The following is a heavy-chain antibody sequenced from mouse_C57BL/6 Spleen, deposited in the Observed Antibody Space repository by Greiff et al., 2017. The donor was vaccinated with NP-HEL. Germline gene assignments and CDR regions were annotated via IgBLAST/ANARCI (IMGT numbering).Heavy chain of an antibody. CDR1: GFTFSSYT. V-gene: IGHV5-9*01. CDR2: ISGGGGNT. J-gene: IGHJ2*01. CDR3: ARGQTGLDY. D-gene: IGHD4-1*01. Sequence: EVQLVESGGGLVKPGGSLKLSCAASGFTFSSYTMSWVRQTPEKRLEWVATISGGGGNTYYPDSVKGRFTISRDNAKNTLYLQMSSLRSEDTALYYCARGQTGLDYWGQGTTLTVSS.